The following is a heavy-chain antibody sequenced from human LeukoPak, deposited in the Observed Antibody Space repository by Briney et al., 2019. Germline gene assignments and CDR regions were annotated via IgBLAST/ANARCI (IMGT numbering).Heavy chain of an antibody. CDR2: IYSGGST. D-gene: IGHD1-26*01. CDR3: TRTGLWVS. V-gene: IGHV3-66*01. Sequence: PGGSLRLSCAASGFTVSSNYMSWVRQAAGKGLEWVSVIYSGGSTYYADSVRDRFTISRDKSKNTLYLQMNSLTVEDTAMYYCTRTGLWVSWGQGAQVTVSS. CDR1: GFTVSSNY. J-gene: IGHJ5*02.